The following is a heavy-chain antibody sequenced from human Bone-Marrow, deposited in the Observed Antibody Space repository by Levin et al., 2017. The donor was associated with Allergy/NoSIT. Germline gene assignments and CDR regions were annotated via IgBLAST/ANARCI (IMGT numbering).Heavy chain of an antibody. CDR1: GGSFSSYY. Sequence: PSETLSLTCAVYGGSFSSYYWTWIRQAPGKGLEWIGEISHGGTTTYDPFLKSRVSISVDTSKNQFSLKMKSVTAADTAVYYCVRGGAGDQRDYFDYWGRGTLVTVSS. CDR2: ISHGGTT. CDR3: VRGGAGDQRDYFDY. D-gene: IGHD7-27*01. V-gene: IGHV4-34*01. J-gene: IGHJ4*02.